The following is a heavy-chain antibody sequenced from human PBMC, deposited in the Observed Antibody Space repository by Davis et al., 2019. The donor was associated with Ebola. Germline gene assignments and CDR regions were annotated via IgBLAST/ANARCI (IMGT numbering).Heavy chain of an antibody. J-gene: IGHJ6*02. CDR1: GFTFSSYS. CDR3: ARDGPVGAILYGMDV. Sequence: GESLKISCAASGFTFSSYSMNWVRQAPGKGLEWVSYISSSSSTIYYADSVKGRFTISRDNAKNSLYLQMNSLRDEDTAVYYCARDGPVGAILYGMDVWGQGTTVTVS. CDR2: ISSSSSTI. D-gene: IGHD1-26*01. V-gene: IGHV3-48*02.